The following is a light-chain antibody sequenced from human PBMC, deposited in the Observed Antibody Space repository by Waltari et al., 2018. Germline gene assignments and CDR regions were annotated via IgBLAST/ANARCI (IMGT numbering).Light chain of an antibody. Sequence: QSALTQPASVSGSPGQSITIPCTGTNTDLGSYNLFSWYQQHPGKAPKVIIFEVNKRPSGVSNRFSGSKSGNTASLTVSGLHPEDEADYYCCSYAGTPRVVFGGGTKLTVL. CDR2: EVN. CDR3: CSYAGTPRVV. J-gene: IGLJ2*01. V-gene: IGLV2-23*02. CDR1: NTDLGSYNL.